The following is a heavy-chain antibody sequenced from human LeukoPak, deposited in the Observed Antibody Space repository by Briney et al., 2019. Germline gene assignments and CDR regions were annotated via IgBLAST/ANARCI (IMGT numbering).Heavy chain of an antibody. D-gene: IGHD2-15*01. CDR3: ARKTGYCSGGSCSEYFQH. CDR1: GFTFSDYY. CDR2: ISSSGSTI. Sequence: GGSLRLSCAASGFTFSDYYMSWIRKAPGKGLERVSYISSSGSTIYYADSVKGRFTISRDNAKDSLYLQMHRLRAEDTAVYYCARKTGYCSGGSCSEYFQHWGQGTLVTVSS. V-gene: IGHV3-11*01. J-gene: IGHJ1*01.